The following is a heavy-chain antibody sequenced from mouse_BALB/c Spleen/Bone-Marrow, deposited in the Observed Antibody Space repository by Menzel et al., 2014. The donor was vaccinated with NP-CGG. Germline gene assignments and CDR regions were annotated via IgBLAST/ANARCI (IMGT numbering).Heavy chain of an antibody. Sequence: EVQLVESGAEIVRPGALVKLSCKASGFNIKDYYMQWVKQRPEQGLEWIGWIDPENGNTIYDPKFQGKASITADTSPNTAYLQLSSLTSEDTAVYYCARGDGYAMDYWGQGTSVTVSS. V-gene: IGHV14-1*02. CDR1: GFNIKDYY. CDR2: IDPENGNT. J-gene: IGHJ4*01. CDR3: ARGDGYAMDY.